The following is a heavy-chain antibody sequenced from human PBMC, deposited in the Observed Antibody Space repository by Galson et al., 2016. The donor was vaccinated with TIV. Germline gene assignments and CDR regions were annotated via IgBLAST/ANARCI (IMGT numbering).Heavy chain of an antibody. CDR2: LNPVSGDT. D-gene: IGHD3-9*01. Sequence: SCKASAYTFSDYYMHWVRQAPGQSLEWMGWLNPVSGDTYYVQKFQDRVTFTRDTSISIAYMELAGLKSDDTAIFYCARDSDLLTGHSSFDSWGQGTLVTVSS. J-gene: IGHJ4*02. V-gene: IGHV1-2*02. CDR3: ARDSDLLTGHSSFDS. CDR1: AYTFSDYY.